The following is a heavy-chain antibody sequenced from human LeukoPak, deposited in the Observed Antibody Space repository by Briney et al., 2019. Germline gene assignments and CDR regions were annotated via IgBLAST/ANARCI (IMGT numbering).Heavy chain of an antibody. J-gene: IGHJ4*02. CDR1: GGSISSYY. CDR3: ARVGYVIGDYSSYFDY. CDR2: IYYSGGT. V-gene: IGHV4-59*01. D-gene: IGHD4-17*01. Sequence: SETLSLTXTVSGGSISSYYWSWIRQPPGKGLEWIGYIYYSGGTNYNPSLKSRVTISVDTSKNQFSLKLSSVTAADTAVYYCARVGYVIGDYSSYFDYWGQGTLVTVSS.